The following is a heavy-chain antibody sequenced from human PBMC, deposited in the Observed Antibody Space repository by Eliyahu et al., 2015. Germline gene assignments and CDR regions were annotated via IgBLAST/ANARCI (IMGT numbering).Heavy chain of an antibody. V-gene: IGHV4-30-4*01. D-gene: IGHD6-19*01. CDR1: GXSISSGXYY. CDR2: IYYTGTT. J-gene: IGHJ4*02. CDR3: ARGQGAVAGLDX. Sequence: QVQLQESGPGLVKPSQTLSLTXXXXGXSISSGXYYWSWIRQPPGKGLEWIGYIYYTGTTHYNPSLKSRVTISIDTSKTQFSLKVTSVTASDTAVYYCARGQGAVAGLDXWGQGTLVTVSS.